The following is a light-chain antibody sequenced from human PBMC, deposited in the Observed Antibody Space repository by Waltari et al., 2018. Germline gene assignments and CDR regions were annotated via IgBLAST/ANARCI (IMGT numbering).Light chain of an antibody. CDR2: KDS. CDR1: ALPKQY. V-gene: IGLV3-25*03. Sequence: SYELTQPPSVSVSPGQTARITCSGDALPKQYAYWYQQKLGQAPALVIYKDSERPSGDPERFSGSSSGTTVTLTISVVQAEDEADDYCQSADSSGTLVFGGGTKLTVL. CDR3: QSADSSGTLV. J-gene: IGLJ2*01.